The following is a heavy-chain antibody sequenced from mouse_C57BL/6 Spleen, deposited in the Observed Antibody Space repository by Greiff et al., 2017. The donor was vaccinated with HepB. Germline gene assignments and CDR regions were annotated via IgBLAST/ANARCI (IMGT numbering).Heavy chain of an antibody. J-gene: IGHJ2*01. CDR1: GYTFTSYW. CDR3: ARSGYYSFDY. Sequence: QVQLKQPGAELVRPGSSVKLSCKASGYTFTSYWMDWVKQRPGQGLEWIGNIYPSDSETHYNQKFKDKATLTVDKSSSTAYMQLSSLTSEDSAVYYCARSGYYSFDYWGQGTTLTVSS. CDR2: IYPSDSET. D-gene: IGHD2-12*01. V-gene: IGHV1-61*01.